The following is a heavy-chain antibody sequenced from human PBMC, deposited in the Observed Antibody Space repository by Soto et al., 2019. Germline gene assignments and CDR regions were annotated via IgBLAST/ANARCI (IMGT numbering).Heavy chain of an antibody. V-gene: IGHV3-53*01. CDR3: VRVLYDSGVVDF. CDR1: GFSVSRYD. D-gene: IGHD5-12*01. J-gene: IGHJ4*02. CDR2: IQTGGAT. Sequence: QLVESGGGLFQAGGSTRLSCLVSGFSVSRYDMAWVRQAPGKGLEWASIIQTGGATYYTDSAQGRFTISRDNSKNTIYLQMSSLRVEDTGVYSCVRVLYDSGVVDFWDQGSPITVS.